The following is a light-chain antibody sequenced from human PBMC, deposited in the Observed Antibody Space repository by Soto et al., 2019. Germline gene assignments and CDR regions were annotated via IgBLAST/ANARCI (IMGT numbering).Light chain of an antibody. CDR2: GAS. CDR3: QQYNKWPPFT. J-gene: IGKJ3*01. Sequence: EVVLTQSPATLSVSPGERATLSCRASQTVGTNLAWYQQRPGQAPRLLIYGASTRSTGIPARFSGSGSGSEFTLTISSLQSDDFAVYYCQQYNKWPPFTFGPGTRVDNK. V-gene: IGKV3-15*01. CDR1: QTVGTN.